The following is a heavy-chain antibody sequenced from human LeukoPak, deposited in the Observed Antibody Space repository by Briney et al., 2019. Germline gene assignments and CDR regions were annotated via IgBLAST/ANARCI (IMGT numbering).Heavy chain of an antibody. V-gene: IGHV3-23*01. CDR3: GTGSTAVAGTKY. Sequence: PGGSLRLSCAASGFTFSTYAMNWVRHAPRKGLEWVSTITRTGDITSYAASAKGRLPFSKTNSKNTPYLQMNILRPEDPPIYTCGTGSTAVAGTKYWGQGILVTVSS. CDR2: ITRTGDIT. J-gene: IGHJ4*02. D-gene: IGHD6-19*01. CDR1: GFTFSTYA.